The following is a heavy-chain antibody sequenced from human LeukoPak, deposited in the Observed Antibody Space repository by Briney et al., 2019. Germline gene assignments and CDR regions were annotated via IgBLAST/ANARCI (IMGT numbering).Heavy chain of an antibody. Sequence: PGGSLRLSCAASGFTFSSYAMHWVRQAPGKGLEWAAVISYNGSHTYYAGSVKGRFTVSRDNSKNTLYLQMNSLRAEDAAVYYCARDSEYYGSGSSTFDYWGQGTLVTVSS. J-gene: IGHJ4*02. CDR1: GFTFSSYA. D-gene: IGHD3-10*01. V-gene: IGHV3-30-3*01. CDR3: ARDSEYYGSGSSTFDY. CDR2: ISYNGSHT.